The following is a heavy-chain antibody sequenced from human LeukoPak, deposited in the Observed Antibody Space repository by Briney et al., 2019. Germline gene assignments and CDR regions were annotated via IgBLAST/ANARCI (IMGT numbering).Heavy chain of an antibody. Sequence: ASVKVSCKTSGYTFTGYYIHWVRQAPGQGLERMGWINPNSGGTTYAQKFQGRVTMTRDTSISTAYMELSRLRSDDTAVYYCAPTNSWSYYFDYWGQGTLVTVSS. CDR2: INPNSGGT. D-gene: IGHD6-13*01. J-gene: IGHJ4*02. CDR3: APTNSWSYYFDY. CDR1: GYTFTGYY. V-gene: IGHV1-2*02.